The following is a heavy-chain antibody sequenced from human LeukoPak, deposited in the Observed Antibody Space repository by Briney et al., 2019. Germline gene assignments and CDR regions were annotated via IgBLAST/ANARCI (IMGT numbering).Heavy chain of an antibody. CDR1: GFTFSDYY. J-gene: IGHJ6*03. Sequence: GGSLRLSCAASGFTFSDYYMSWIRQAPGKGLEWVSYISSSGSTIYYADSVKGRFTISRDNAKNSLYLQLNSLRAEDTAVYYCARNINNFWSGYLDYMDVWGKGTTVTVSS. CDR2: ISSSGSTI. D-gene: IGHD3-3*01. CDR3: ARNINNFWSGYLDYMDV. V-gene: IGHV3-11*04.